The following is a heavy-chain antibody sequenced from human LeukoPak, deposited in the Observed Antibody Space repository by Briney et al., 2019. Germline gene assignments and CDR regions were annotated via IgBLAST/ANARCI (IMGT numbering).Heavy chain of an antibody. CDR1: GFTFSSYA. Sequence: PGGSLRLSCAASGFTFSSYAMSWVRQAPGKGLEWVSAISGSGGSTYYADSVKGRFTISRDNSKNTLYLQMNSLRAEDTAVYYCAKTSSYYDFWSGSQEPFDYWGQGTLVTVSS. J-gene: IGHJ4*02. CDR2: ISGSGGST. V-gene: IGHV3-23*01. CDR3: AKTSSYYDFWSGSQEPFDY. D-gene: IGHD3-3*01.